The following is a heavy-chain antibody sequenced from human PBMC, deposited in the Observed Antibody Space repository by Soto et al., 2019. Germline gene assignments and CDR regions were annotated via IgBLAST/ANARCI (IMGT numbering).Heavy chain of an antibody. D-gene: IGHD3-22*01. J-gene: IGHJ4*02. V-gene: IGHV4-34*01. CDR2: INHSGST. CDR3: ARVSSRRYYYDSSGLDY. CDR1: GGSFSGYY. Sequence: PSETLSLTCAVYGGSFSGYYWSWIRQPPGKGLEWIGEINHSGSTNYNPSLKSRVTISVDTSKNQFSLKLSSVTAADTAVYYCARVSSRRYYYDSSGLDYWGQGTLVTVSS.